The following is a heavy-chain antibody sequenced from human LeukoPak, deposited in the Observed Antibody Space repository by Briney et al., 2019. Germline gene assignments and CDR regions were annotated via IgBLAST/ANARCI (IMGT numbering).Heavy chain of an antibody. CDR1: GFTFSSYS. CDR3: ASWDYYDSSGIFDY. J-gene: IGHJ4*02. V-gene: IGHV3-21*01. Sequence: PEGSLRLSCAASGFTFSSYSMNWVRQAPGKGLEWVSSISSSSSYIYYADSVKGRFTISRDNAKNSLYLQMNSLRAEDTAVYYCASWDYYDSSGIFDYWGQGTLVTVSS. CDR2: ISSSSSYI. D-gene: IGHD3-22*01.